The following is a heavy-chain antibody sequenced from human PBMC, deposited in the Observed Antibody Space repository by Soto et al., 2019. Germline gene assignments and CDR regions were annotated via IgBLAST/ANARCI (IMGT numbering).Heavy chain of an antibody. D-gene: IGHD7-27*01. V-gene: IGHV4-61*01. J-gene: IGHJ4*02. CDR1: GASVSSGSDY. CDR3: ARDRPGTGSDFDS. Sequence: QVHLQESGPGLVKPSETLSLICTVSGASVSSGSDYWNWIRQPPGKGLEWIAYLRTGGPIKYNPSLKSRVTSSADATENQFSLQMNSVTAADMAVYFCARDRPGTGSDFDSWGRGTLVTVSS. CDR2: LRTGGPI.